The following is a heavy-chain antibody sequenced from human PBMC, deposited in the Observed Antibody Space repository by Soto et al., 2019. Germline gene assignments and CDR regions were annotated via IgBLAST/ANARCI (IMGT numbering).Heavy chain of an antibody. CDR1: GGSISSGDYY. CDR3: ARVLTKYYDFWSGYTIMNWFDP. Sequence: SETLSLTCTVSGGSISSGDYYWSWIRQPPGKGLEWIGYIYYSGSTYYNPSLKSRVTISVDTSKDQFSLKLSSVTAADTAVYYCARVLTKYYDFWSGYTIMNWFDPWGQGTLVTVSS. J-gene: IGHJ5*02. CDR2: IYYSGST. D-gene: IGHD3-3*01. V-gene: IGHV4-30-4*01.